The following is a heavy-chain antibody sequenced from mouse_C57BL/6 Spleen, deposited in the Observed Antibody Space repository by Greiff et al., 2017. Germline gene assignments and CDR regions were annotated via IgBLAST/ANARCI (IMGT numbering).Heavy chain of an antibody. J-gene: IGHJ2*01. V-gene: IGHV1-64*01. Sequence: QVQLQQPGAELVKPGASVKLSCKASGYTFTSYWMHWVKQRPGQGLEWIGMIHPNSGSTNYNEKFKSKATLTVDKSSSTAYMQLSSLTSEDSAVYYCARSDDGYSFDVWGKGTTLTVSS. CDR3: ARSDDGYSFDV. D-gene: IGHD2-3*01. CDR1: GYTFTSYW. CDR2: IHPNSGST.